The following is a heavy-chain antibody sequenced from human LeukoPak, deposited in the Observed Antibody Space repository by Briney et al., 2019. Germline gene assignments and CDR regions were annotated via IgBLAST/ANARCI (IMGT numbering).Heavy chain of an antibody. CDR2: ISSKGGST. Sequence: GGSLRLSCAASGFTFSSYAMHWVRQAPGKGLEYVSAISSKGGSTYYANSVKGRFTISRDNSKNTLYLQMGSLRAEDMAVYYCARGGHYYDSSGYYAVSPNFDYWGQGTLVTVSS. CDR1: GFTFSSYA. V-gene: IGHV3-64*01. J-gene: IGHJ4*02. CDR3: ARGGHYYDSSGYYAVSPNFDY. D-gene: IGHD3-22*01.